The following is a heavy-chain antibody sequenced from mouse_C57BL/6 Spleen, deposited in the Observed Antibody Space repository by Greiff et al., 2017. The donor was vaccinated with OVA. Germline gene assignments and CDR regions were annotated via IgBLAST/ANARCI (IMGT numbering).Heavy chain of an antibody. CDR2: ISYSGST. V-gene: IGHV3-1*01. Sequence: EVKLEESGPGMVKPSQSLSLTCTVTGYSITSGYDWHWIRHFPGNKLEWMGYISYSGSTNYNPSLKSRISITHDTSKNHFFLKLNSVTTEDTATYYCARDQLGSWFAYWGQGTLVTVSA. D-gene: IGHD4-1*02. J-gene: IGHJ3*01. CDR1: GYSITSGYD. CDR3: ARDQLGSWFAY.